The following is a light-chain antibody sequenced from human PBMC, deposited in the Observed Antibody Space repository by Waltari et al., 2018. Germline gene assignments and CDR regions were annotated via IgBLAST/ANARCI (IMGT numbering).Light chain of an antibody. J-gene: IGLJ3*02. CDR2: NNN. Sequence: QSVVPQPPSVSGTPGQRATIPCSGSTSNLGSNDVNCYQQLPGTAPKLLIYNNNQRPSGVPDRFSGSKSGSSASLAISGLQSEDEGDYYCASWDDSLTGSWVFGGGTKLTVL. CDR1: TSNLGSND. V-gene: IGLV1-44*01. CDR3: ASWDDSLTGSWV.